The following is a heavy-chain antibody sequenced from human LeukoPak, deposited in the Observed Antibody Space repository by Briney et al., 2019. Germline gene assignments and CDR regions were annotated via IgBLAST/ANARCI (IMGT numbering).Heavy chain of an antibody. V-gene: IGHV3-53*01. CDR3: ARKNDLFNAAFDI. J-gene: IGHJ3*02. Sequence: GGSLRLSCAASWFTVTSNYSSSVRQAPGNGLEWVSITYSDGNTNYADSVKGRFTISRDNSKNTLSLQMNSLRGDDTAVYFCARKNDLFNAAFDIWGQGTVVTVSS. CDR2: TYSDGNT. CDR1: WFTVTSNY. D-gene: IGHD1-1*01.